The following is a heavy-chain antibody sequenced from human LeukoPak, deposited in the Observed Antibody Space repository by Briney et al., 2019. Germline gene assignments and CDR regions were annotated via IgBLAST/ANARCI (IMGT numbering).Heavy chain of an antibody. V-gene: IGHV4-39*01. CDR3: ARQYSSSWTSYYGMDV. D-gene: IGHD6-13*01. CDR2: IYYSGST. J-gene: IGHJ6*02. Sequence: PSETLSLTCTVSGSSISSSSYYWGWIRQPPGKGLEWIGSIYYSGSTYYNPSLKSRVTISIDTSKNQFSLKLSSVTAADTAVYYCARQYSSSWTSYYGMDVWGQGTTVTVSS. CDR1: GSSISSSSYY.